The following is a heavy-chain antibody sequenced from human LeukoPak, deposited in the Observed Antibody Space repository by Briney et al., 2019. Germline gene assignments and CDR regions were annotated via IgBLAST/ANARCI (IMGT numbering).Heavy chain of an antibody. Sequence: PSETLSLTCAVYGGSFSGYYWSWIRQPPGKGLEWIGEINHSGSTNYNPSLKSRVTISVDTSKNQFSLKLSSVTAADTAVYYCARVTGSGWGHFDCWGQGTLVTVSS. V-gene: IGHV4-34*01. D-gene: IGHD6-19*01. CDR1: GGSFSGYY. CDR3: ARVTGSGWGHFDC. J-gene: IGHJ4*02. CDR2: INHSGST.